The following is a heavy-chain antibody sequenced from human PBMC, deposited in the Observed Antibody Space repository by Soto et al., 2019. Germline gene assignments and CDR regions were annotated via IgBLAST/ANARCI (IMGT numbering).Heavy chain of an antibody. CDR1: GYTFTSYG. D-gene: IGHD4-17*01. Sequence: QVQLVQSGAEVKKPGASVKVSCKASGYTFTSYGISWVRQAPGQGLEWMGWISAYNGNTNYAQKLQGRVTMTTDTATRTAYMELRSLRSDDTAVYYCARFPGPTGDYVNPNWFDPWGQGTLVTVSS. CDR2: ISAYNGNT. J-gene: IGHJ5*02. V-gene: IGHV1-18*01. CDR3: ARFPGPTGDYVNPNWFDP.